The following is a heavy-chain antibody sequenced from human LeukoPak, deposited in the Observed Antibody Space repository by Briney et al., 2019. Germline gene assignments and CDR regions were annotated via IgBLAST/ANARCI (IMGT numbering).Heavy chain of an antibody. D-gene: IGHD4-17*01. Sequence: ASVKVSCKASGYSFTSYAMHWVRQAPGQRLEWMGWINAGHGNTKYSQKFQGRVTITRDTSASTAYMELSSLRSEDTAVYYCARDQFYGDNPFDYWGQGTLVTDSS. V-gene: IGHV1-3*01. CDR2: INAGHGNT. CDR1: GYSFTSYA. CDR3: ARDQFYGDNPFDY. J-gene: IGHJ4*02.